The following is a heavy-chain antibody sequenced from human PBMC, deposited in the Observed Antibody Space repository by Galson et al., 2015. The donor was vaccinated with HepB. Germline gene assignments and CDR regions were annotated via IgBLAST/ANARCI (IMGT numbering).Heavy chain of an antibody. CDR2: IRYDGSNK. CDR3: AKSPRFIAAAGYFDY. Sequence: SLRLSCEASGFTFSSSGMHWVRQAPGKGLEWVAFIRYDGSNKYYADSVKGRFTITRDNSKNTLYLQMNSLRAEDTAVYYCAKSPRFIAAAGYFDYWGQGTLVTVSS. CDR1: GFTFSSSG. J-gene: IGHJ4*02. D-gene: IGHD6-13*01. V-gene: IGHV3-30*02.